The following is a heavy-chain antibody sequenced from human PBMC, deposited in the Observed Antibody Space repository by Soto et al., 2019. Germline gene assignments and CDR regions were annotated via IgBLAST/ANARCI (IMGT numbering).Heavy chain of an antibody. J-gene: IGHJ6*03. V-gene: IGHV1-69*02. CDR1: GGTFSSYT. CDR2: IIPILGIA. CDR3: VLNDPPGGGTTYYYYMDV. Sequence: QVQLVQSGAEVKKPGSSVKVSCKASGGTFSSYTISWVRQAPGQGLEWMGRIIPILGIANYAQKFQGRVTITADKSTSTAYMELSSLRSEDTAVYYCVLNDPPGGGTTYYYYMDVWGKGTTVTVSS. D-gene: IGHD1-1*01.